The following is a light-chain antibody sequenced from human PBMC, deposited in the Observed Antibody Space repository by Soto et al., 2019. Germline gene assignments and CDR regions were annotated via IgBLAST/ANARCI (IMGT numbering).Light chain of an antibody. CDR1: SSNLGSNT. J-gene: IGLJ2*01. CDR3: AAWDDSLNGPV. V-gene: IGLV1-44*01. Sequence: QSVLTQPPSASGTPGQRVTISCSGSSSNLGSNTVNWYQHLPGTAPKLLIYNNNQRPSGVPARLSGSKSGTSASLAISGLQSEDEADYYCAAWDDSLNGPVFGGGTKVTVL. CDR2: NNN.